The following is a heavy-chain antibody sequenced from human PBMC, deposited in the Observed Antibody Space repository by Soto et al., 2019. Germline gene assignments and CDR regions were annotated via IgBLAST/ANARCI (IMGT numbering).Heavy chain of an antibody. CDR1: GYTFTSHW. CDR2: IYPGDSDT. Sequence: GESLKISCMGSGYTFTSHWIGWVRQMPGKGLEWMGIIYPGDSDTRYSPSFQGQITISADKTIRTAYLQWNSLKASDTAMYYCVRVSLVGSNSLTSAWFDPWGPGTLVTVSS. D-gene: IGHD2-8*02. CDR3: VRVSLVGSNSLTSAWFDP. V-gene: IGHV5-51*01. J-gene: IGHJ5*02.